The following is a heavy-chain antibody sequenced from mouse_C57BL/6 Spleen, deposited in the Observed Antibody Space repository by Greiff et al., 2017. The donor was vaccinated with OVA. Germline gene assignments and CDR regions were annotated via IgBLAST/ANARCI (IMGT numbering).Heavy chain of an antibody. V-gene: IGHV1-55*01. D-gene: IGHD2-5*01. Sequence: QVQLKQPGAELVKPGASVKMSCKASGYTFTSYWITWVKQRPGQGLEWIGDIYPGSGSTNYNEKFKSKATLTVDTSSSPAYMQLSSLTSEDSSVYYCARRYSNYDYWGQGTTLTVSS. CDR3: ARRYSNYDY. J-gene: IGHJ2*01. CDR1: GYTFTSYW. CDR2: IYPGSGST.